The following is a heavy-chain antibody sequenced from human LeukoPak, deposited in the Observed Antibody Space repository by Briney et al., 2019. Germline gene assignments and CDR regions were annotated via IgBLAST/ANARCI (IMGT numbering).Heavy chain of an antibody. J-gene: IGHJ6*02. CDR2: IYYSGST. Sequence: SETLSLTCTVSGGSISTYYWSWIRQPPGKGLEWIGYIYYSGSTNYNPSLKSRVTILVDTSKNQFSLKLSSVTAADTAVYYCAREYGVDGMDVWGQGTTVTVSS. CDR1: GGSISTYY. CDR3: AREYGVDGMDV. V-gene: IGHV4-59*01. D-gene: IGHD4-17*01.